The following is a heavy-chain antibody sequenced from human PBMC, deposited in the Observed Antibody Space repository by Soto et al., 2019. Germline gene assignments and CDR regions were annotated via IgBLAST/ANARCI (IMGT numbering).Heavy chain of an antibody. V-gene: IGHV4-30-2*01. D-gene: IGHD3-10*01. J-gene: IGHJ6*02. CDR2: IYHSGST. CDR3: AKSVSYYNPYDYSGMDV. Sequence: QLQLQESGSGLVKPSQTLSLTCAVSGGSISSGGYSWSWIRQPPGKGLEWIGYIYHSGSTYYNPSRKSRVTISVDRSKNQFSLKLSSVTAADTAVYYCAKSVSYYNPYDYSGMDVWGQGTTVTVSS. CDR1: GGSISSGGYS.